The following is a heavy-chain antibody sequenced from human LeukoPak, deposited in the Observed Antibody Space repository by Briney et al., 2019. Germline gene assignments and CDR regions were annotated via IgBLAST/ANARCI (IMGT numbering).Heavy chain of an antibody. Sequence: GGSLRLSCAASGFTFSSYSMNWVRQAPGKGLEWVSYISSRSTTIYYADSVKGRFTISRDNAKNSLYLQMNSLRAEDTAVYYCAKDNRIAAAKPPFDYWGQGTLVTVSS. V-gene: IGHV3-48*04. CDR3: AKDNRIAAAKPPFDY. J-gene: IGHJ4*02. CDR2: ISSRSTTI. D-gene: IGHD6-13*01. CDR1: GFTFSSYS.